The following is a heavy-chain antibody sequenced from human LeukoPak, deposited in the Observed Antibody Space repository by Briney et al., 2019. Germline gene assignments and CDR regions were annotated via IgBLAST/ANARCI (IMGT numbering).Heavy chain of an antibody. Sequence: ASVKVSCKVSGYTLTELSMHWVRQAPGKGLEWMGGFDPEDGETIYAQKFQGRVTMTEDTSTDTAYMELSSLRSEDTAVYYCATDRPRPPSVAVVTAKPLDYWGQGTLVTVSS. D-gene: IGHD2-21*02. CDR2: FDPEDGET. CDR1: GYTLTELS. V-gene: IGHV1-24*01. J-gene: IGHJ4*02. CDR3: ATDRPRPPSVAVVTAKPLDY.